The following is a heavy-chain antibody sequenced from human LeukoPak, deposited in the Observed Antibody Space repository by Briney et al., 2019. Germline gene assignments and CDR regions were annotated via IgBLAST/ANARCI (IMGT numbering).Heavy chain of an antibody. J-gene: IGHJ4*02. V-gene: IGHV4-34*01. CDR3: ALSTTRVTTRTLDY. CDR1: GDSFIGYY. CDR2: INHSGSA. Sequence: SETLSRTCVAYGDSFIGYYWTWIRQPPDKGLEWIGEINHSGSARYHPSLRSRVTISIEASENQSSLRLSSGTAADSGVYYCALSTTRVTTRTLDYWAQGTLVTVSS. D-gene: IGHD4-17*01.